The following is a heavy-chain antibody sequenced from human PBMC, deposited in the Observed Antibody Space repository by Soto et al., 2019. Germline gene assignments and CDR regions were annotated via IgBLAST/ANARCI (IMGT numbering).Heavy chain of an antibody. J-gene: IGHJ5*02. V-gene: IGHV4-30-2*01. CDR2: IYHSGTT. CDR3: AREPRITTFETEPEGKWFDP. D-gene: IGHD3-3*01. CDR1: GGCITSDGYA. Sequence: LSLTCAVCGGCITSDGYAWRWSQQPPGKGLEWIGYIYHSGTTYYNPSLKRRVTISVDSSKNEFSLKLNSVTAADTAVYYCAREPRITTFETEPEGKWFDPCGQRTLVTVSS.